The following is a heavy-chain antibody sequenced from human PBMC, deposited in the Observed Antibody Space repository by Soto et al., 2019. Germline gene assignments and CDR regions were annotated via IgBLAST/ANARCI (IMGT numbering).Heavy chain of an antibody. D-gene: IGHD6-19*01. Sequence: GGSLRLSCAASGFTVSSNYMSWVRQAPGKGLEWVSVIYSGGSTYYADSVKGRFTISRDNSKNTLYLQMNSLRAEDTAVYYCARFGSSGWYGGPFDYWGQGTLVTVSS. CDR2: IYSGGST. CDR3: ARFGSSGWYGGPFDY. J-gene: IGHJ4*02. V-gene: IGHV3-53*01. CDR1: GFTVSSNY.